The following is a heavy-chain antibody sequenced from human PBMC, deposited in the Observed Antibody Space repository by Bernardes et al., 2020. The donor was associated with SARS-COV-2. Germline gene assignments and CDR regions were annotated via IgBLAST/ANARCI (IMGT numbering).Heavy chain of an antibody. CDR3: ARRLGFYFDY. V-gene: IGHV1-2*02. Sequence: ASVKVSCKASGYTFTGYYMHWVRQAPGQGLEWMGWINPNSGGTNYAQNFQGRVTMTRDTSISTAYMELSRLRSDDTAVYYCARRLGFYFDYWGQGTLVTVSS. D-gene: IGHD3-22*01. J-gene: IGHJ4*02. CDR1: GYTFTGYY. CDR2: INPNSGGT.